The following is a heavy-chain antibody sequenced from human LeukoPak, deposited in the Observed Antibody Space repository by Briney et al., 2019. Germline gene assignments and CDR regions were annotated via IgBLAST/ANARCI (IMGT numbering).Heavy chain of an antibody. V-gene: IGHV4-34*01. CDR1: GGSFSGYY. Sequence: SETLSLTCAVYGGSFSGYYWSWIRQPPGKGLEWIGEINHSGSTNYNPSLKSRVTISVVTSKNQFSLKLSSVTAADTAVYYCARVDTAMVTNWGQGTLVTVSS. CDR2: INHSGST. CDR3: ARVDTAMVTN. D-gene: IGHD5-18*01. J-gene: IGHJ4*02.